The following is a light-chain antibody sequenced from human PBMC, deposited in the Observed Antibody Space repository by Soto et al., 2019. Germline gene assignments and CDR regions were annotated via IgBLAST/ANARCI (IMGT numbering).Light chain of an antibody. V-gene: IGKV1-5*01. CDR1: QSIGDS. CDR3: QQYNGYSRT. J-gene: IGKJ1*01. Sequence: DIQMTQSHSTLSASVGDRVTITCRASQSIGDSLAWYQQKPGKAPYLLISDVSSLERGVPSRFSGSGSGTEFTLTISSMQPDDFATFYCQQYNGYSRTLGQGTKVDI. CDR2: DVS.